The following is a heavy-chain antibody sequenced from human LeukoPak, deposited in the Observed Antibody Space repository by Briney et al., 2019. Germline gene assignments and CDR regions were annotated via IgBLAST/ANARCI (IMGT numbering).Heavy chain of an antibody. Sequence: GGSLRLSCAASGVTLSTYAMSWARQAPGKGLEWVSGISSSGSGDNTYYADSVKGRFTISRDSSKNTLFLHMNTLRAEDTAFYYCAKDNRRHYTSGPNPDSLHWGQGALVTVSS. J-gene: IGHJ4*02. D-gene: IGHD6-19*01. V-gene: IGHV3-23*01. CDR3: AKDNRRHYTSGPNPDSLH. CDR1: GVTLSTYA. CDR2: ISSSGSGDNT.